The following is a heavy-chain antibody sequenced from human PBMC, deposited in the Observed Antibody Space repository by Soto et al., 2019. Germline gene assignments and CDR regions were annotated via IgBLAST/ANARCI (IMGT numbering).Heavy chain of an antibody. CDR3: ARDYDYFDH. D-gene: IGHD3-16*01. CDR1: GGSFKSGSYY. Sequence: SETLSLTCTVSGGSFKSGSYYWSWVRQLPGKGLGWIGYVYYTWRTSYSPSLKSRVTISTDTSKNQFSLILTSVINADTAVYYSARDYDYFDHWGQGSLVTVSS. CDR2: VYYTWRT. J-gene: IGHJ4*02. V-gene: IGHV4-61*01.